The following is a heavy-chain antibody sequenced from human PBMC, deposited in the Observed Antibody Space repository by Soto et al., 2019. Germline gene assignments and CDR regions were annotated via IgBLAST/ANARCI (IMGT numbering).Heavy chain of an antibody. V-gene: IGHV5-10-1*01. CDR3: ARLPVLSLVAVWGFDY. CDR2: IDPTDSYT. Sequence: PGESLKISCKVSGYIFTSYWISCVRQMPGKGLEWMGRIDPTDSYTDYSPSFQGHVTISVDKSINTAYLQWSSLKASDSAMYYCARLPVLSLVAVWGFDYWGLGTLVTVSS. J-gene: IGHJ4*02. D-gene: IGHD3-16*01. CDR1: GYIFTSYW.